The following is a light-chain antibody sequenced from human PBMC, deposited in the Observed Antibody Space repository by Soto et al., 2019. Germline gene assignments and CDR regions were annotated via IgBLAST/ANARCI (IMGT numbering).Light chain of an antibody. V-gene: IGLV2-14*01. J-gene: IGLJ1*01. CDR3: SSYTSSSPL. Sequence: LTQPASVSGSPEQSITISCTGTSSDVGGYNYVSWYQQHPGKAPKLMIYDVSNRPSGVSNRFSGSKSGNTASLTISGLQAEDEADYYCSSYTSSSPLFGTGTKVTVL. CDR2: DVS. CDR1: SSDVGGYNY.